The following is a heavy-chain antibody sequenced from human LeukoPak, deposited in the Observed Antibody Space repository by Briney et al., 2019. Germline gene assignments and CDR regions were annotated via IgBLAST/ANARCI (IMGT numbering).Heavy chain of an antibody. Sequence: SETLSLTCTVSGGSISSSSYYWGRIRQPPGKGLEWIGSICYSGSTYYNPSLKSRVTISVDTSKNQFSLKLSSVTAADTAVYYCARFGQWLASENIDYWGQGTLVTVSS. D-gene: IGHD6-19*01. CDR1: GGSISSSSYY. CDR3: ARFGQWLASENIDY. J-gene: IGHJ4*02. V-gene: IGHV4-39*07. CDR2: ICYSGST.